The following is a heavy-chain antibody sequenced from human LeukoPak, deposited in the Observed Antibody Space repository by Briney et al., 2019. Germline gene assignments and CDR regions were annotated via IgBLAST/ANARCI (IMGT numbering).Heavy chain of an antibody. CDR3: AISSGYYGSGSFYGGPFVY. J-gene: IGHJ4*02. V-gene: IGHV1-2*04. CDR1: GYTFTVYY. Sequence: ASVKVSCKASGYTFTVYYMHWVRQAPGQGLEWMGWINPNSGGTNYAQKFQGWVTMTMDTSISTAYMELSRLRSDDTAVYYCAISSGYYGSGSFYGGPFVYWGQGTLVTVSS. D-gene: IGHD3-10*01. CDR2: INPNSGGT.